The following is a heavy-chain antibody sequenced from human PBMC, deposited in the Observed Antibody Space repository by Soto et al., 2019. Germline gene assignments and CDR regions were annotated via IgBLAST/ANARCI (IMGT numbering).Heavy chain of an antibody. CDR1: GYTFSGYY. V-gene: IGHV1-2*04. CDR2: INPNSGGT. D-gene: IGHD2-2*01. J-gene: IGHJ6*02. Sequence: QVQLVQSGAEVKKPGASVKVSCKASGYTFSGYYMHWVRQAPGQGLEWMGWINPNSGGTNYAQKFQGWVTMTRDTSISTAYMELSRLRSDDTAVYYCARDGCSSTSCYQNTGYYYGMDVWGQGTTVTVSS. CDR3: ARDGCSSTSCYQNTGYYYGMDV.